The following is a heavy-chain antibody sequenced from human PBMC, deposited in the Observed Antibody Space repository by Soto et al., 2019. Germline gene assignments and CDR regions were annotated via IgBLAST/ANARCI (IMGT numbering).Heavy chain of an antibody. Sequence: EVQLLESGGGLVQPGWSLRLSCAASGFTFSSYAMNWVRQAPGKGLEWVSAVSGDGGDTYYADSVKGRFTISRDNSKNTLFLQMNGLRVEDTAVYYCARRSTSCCQNFDCWGQGTLVTVSS. D-gene: IGHD2-2*01. V-gene: IGHV3-23*01. CDR3: ARRSTSCCQNFDC. CDR1: GFTFSSYA. CDR2: VSGDGGDT. J-gene: IGHJ4*02.